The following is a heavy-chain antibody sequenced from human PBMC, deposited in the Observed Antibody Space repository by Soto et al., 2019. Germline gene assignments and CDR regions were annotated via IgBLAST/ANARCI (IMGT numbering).Heavy chain of an antibody. CDR1: GGTFSTSA. CDR3: ARDKDRLQLGGNYYYILDV. CDR2: IMPVFPTP. D-gene: IGHD1-1*01. V-gene: IGHV1-69*12. J-gene: IGHJ6*02. Sequence: QVQLVQSGAEVKKPGSSVKVSCKASGGTFSTSAISWVRQAPGQGLEWVGGIMPVFPTPDYARKFQGRVTMTADDSTTTAYRELTCLRTDDTAVYYCARDKDRLQLGGNYYYILDVWGQGTAITVSS.